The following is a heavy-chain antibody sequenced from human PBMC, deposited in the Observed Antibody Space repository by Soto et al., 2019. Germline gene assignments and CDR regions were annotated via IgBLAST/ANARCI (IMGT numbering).Heavy chain of an antibody. Sequence: QVQLVQSGAEVMKPGASVTVSCKTSGYTFSNYGINWVRQAPGQGLEWMGWISGYNGNTNYAQTVQGRVTMTTDTSTGTVYMELRSLKSDDTAIYYCSRFIMVGGWFDPNYYHGMDVWGQGTTVTVSS. D-gene: IGHD6-19*01. CDR3: SRFIMVGGWFDPNYYHGMDV. CDR1: GYTFSNYG. J-gene: IGHJ6*02. CDR2: ISGYNGNT. V-gene: IGHV1-18*01.